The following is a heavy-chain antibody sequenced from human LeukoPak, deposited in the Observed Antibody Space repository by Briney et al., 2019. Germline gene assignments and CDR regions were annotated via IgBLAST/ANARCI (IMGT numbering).Heavy chain of an antibody. J-gene: IGHJ4*02. Sequence: GGCLRLSCAASGFTVSSNYMSWVRQAPGKGLEWVSIISNGGSTNYADSVKGRFTISRDNSKNTLYLQMNSLRAEDTAVYYCARGYSSSLFDYWGQGTLVTVSS. V-gene: IGHV3-53*01. CDR1: GFTVSSNY. CDR2: ISNGGST. CDR3: ARGYSSSLFDY. D-gene: IGHD6-13*01.